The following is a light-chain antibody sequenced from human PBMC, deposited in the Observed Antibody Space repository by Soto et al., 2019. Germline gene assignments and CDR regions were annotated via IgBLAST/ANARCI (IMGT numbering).Light chain of an antibody. CDR3: QSYDSSLSSWV. Sequence: QSVLTQPPSVSAAPGQKVAISCTGSSSNIGAGSDVHWYQQLPGTAPKLLIYGNINRPSGVPDRFSGSKSGTSASLAITGLQAEDEADYYCQSYDSSLSSWVFGGGTKLTVL. V-gene: IGLV1-40*01. J-gene: IGLJ3*02. CDR1: SSNIGAGSD. CDR2: GNI.